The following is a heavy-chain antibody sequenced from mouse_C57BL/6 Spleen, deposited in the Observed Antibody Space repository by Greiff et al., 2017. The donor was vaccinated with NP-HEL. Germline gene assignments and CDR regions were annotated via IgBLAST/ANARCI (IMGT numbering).Heavy chain of an antibody. CDR2: IYPRDGST. Sequence: VQRVESGPELVKPGASVKLSCKASGYTFTSYDINWVKQRPGQGLEWIGWIYPRDGSTKYNEKFKGKATLTVDTSSSTAYMELHSLTSEDSAVYFCATGPWFAYWGQGTLVTVSA. D-gene: IGHD4-1*01. CDR1: GYTFTSYD. V-gene: IGHV1-85*01. J-gene: IGHJ3*01. CDR3: ATGPWFAY.